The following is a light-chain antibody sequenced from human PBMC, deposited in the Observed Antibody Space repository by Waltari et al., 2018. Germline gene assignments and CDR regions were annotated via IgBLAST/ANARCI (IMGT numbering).Light chain of an antibody. J-gene: IGLJ1*01. Sequence: QSALTQPASVSGSPGQSITISCTGTSSDVGSYNLVSWYQQHPGKAPKLMIYEGSKRPSGVSNRLSGSQSGNTASLTISGLQAEDEADYYCCSYAGSYVFGTGTKITVL. V-gene: IGLV2-23*01. CDR2: EGS. CDR3: CSYAGSYV. CDR1: SSDVGSYNL.